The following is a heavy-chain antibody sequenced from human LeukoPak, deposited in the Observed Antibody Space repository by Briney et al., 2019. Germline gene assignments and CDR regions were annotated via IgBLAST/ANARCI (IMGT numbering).Heavy chain of an antibody. D-gene: IGHD3-16*01. CDR3: ARGIPSLGGYYFDY. CDR1: GGSFSDYW. J-gene: IGHJ4*02. Sequence: PSETLSLTCAVYGGSFSDYWWTWIRQSPGKGLEWIGEVNHSGRTNYNPSLKSRVTMSVDTSKNQFSLKLSSVTAADTAVYYCARGIPSLGGYYFDYWGQGTLVTVSS. CDR2: VNHSGRT. V-gene: IGHV4-34*01.